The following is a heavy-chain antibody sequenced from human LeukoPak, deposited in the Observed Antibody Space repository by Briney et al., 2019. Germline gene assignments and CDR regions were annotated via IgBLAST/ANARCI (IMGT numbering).Heavy chain of an antibody. D-gene: IGHD3-10*01. CDR1: GGSFSGYY. J-gene: IGHJ5*02. V-gene: IGHV4-34*01. CDR2: INHSGST. Sequence: SETLSLTCAVYGGSFSGYYWSWIRQPPGKGLEWIGEINHSGSTNYNPSLKSRVTISVDTSKNQFSLKLSSVTAADTAVYYCARSITMVRGVNNWFDPWGQGTLVTVSS. CDR3: ARSITMVRGVNNWFDP.